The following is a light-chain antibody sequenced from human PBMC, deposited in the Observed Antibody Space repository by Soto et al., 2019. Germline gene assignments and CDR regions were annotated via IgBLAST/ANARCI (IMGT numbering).Light chain of an antibody. CDR3: QQYDTSPPMYN. V-gene: IGKV3-20*01. CDR2: ATS. Sequence: VLTQFPGTVSQSSLPRPTLSGRSRRSVSNNYLSWYQQKPDQSTTLLIYATSTRAAGIPDRFSGSGSGTDFTLTIRSLEPDDVAVYYCQQYDTSPPMYNCGQGRKGDI. J-gene: IGKJ2*01. CDR1: RSVSNNY.